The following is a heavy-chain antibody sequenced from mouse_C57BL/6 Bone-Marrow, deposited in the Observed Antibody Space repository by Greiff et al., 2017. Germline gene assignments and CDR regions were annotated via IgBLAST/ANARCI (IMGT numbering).Heavy chain of an antibody. CDR2: INPNNGGT. Sequence: EVQLQQSGPVLVKPGASVTMSCKASGYTFTDYNMHWVKQSHGKSLEWIGYINPNNGGTSYNQKFKGKATLTVNKSSSTAYMELSSLTSEDTAVXYCARSEAFDYWGQGTSLTVSS. D-gene: IGHD3-2*02. CDR1: GYTFTDYN. J-gene: IGHJ2*02. V-gene: IGHV1-22*01. CDR3: ARSEAFDY.